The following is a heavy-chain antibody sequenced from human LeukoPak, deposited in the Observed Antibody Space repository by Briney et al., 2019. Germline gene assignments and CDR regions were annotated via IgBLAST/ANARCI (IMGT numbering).Heavy chain of an antibody. CDR3: ARVVGSSTTNFDY. CDR2: LNPNSGGT. D-gene: IGHD6-6*01. J-gene: IGHJ4*02. CDR1: RYTFTGYY. V-gene: IGHV1-2*02. Sequence: ASVKLSCTASRYTFTGYYMHWVRQAPGQGLEWMGWLNPNSGGTNYAQKFQGRVTMTRDTSISTAYMELSRLRSDDTAVYYCARVVGSSTTNFDYWGQGTLATVSS.